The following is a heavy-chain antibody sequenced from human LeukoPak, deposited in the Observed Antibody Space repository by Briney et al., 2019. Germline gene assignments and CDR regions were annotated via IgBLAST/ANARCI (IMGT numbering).Heavy chain of an antibody. J-gene: IGHJ4*02. D-gene: IGHD5-24*01. V-gene: IGHV3-23*01. CDR1: EFTFSSYA. CDR3: ARRDGYRKYYFDY. CDR2: ISGSGGST. Sequence: PGGSLRLSCAASEFTFSSYAMQWVRQAPGKGLEWVSAISGSGGSTYYADSVKGRFTISRDNSKNTLYLQMNSLRAEDTAVYYCARRDGYRKYYFDYWGQGTLVTVSS.